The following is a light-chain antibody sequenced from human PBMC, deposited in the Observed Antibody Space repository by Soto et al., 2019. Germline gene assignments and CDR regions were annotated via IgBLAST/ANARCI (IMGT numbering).Light chain of an antibody. CDR2: AAS. V-gene: IGKV1-6*01. Sequence: IQMTPSLSTLPASVLDIVTITFRPSFGIRNDLRWYQQKPGKAPRLLIYAASNLQVGVPSRFNGIGSGTAITLTISSLQPEDFATYFCLKDFNYPWKFGQGTKVDI. CDR1: FGIRND. CDR3: LKDFNYPWK. J-gene: IGKJ1*01.